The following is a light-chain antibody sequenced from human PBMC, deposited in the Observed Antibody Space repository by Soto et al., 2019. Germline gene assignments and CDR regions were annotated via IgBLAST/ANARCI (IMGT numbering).Light chain of an antibody. CDR2: DAS. V-gene: IGKV3-11*01. J-gene: IGKJ4*01. CDR1: QPVSDY. Sequence: EIVLTQSPATLSLSPGERATLSCRASQPVSDYLAWYQQKPGQAPRLLIYDASNRATGIPARFSGSGSGTDFTLSISSLEPEDFAVYYCQQRSNWPLTFGGGTKVEIK. CDR3: QQRSNWPLT.